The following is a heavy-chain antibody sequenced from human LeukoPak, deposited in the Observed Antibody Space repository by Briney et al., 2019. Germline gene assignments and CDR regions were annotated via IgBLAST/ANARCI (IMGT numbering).Heavy chain of an antibody. CDR3: ARDLEESERDGYTSAGDY. V-gene: IGHV1-69*04. J-gene: IGHJ4*02. CDR2: IIPILGIA. D-gene: IGHD5-24*01. Sequence: ASVKVFCKASGGTFSSYTISWVRQAPGQGLEWMGRIIPILGIANYAQKFQGRATITADKSTSTAYMELSSLRSEDTAVYYCARDLEESERDGYTSAGDYWGQGTLVTVSS. CDR1: GGTFSSYT.